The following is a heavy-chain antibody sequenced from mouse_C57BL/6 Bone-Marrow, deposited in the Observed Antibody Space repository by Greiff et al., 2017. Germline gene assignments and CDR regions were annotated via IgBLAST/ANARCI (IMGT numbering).Heavy chain of an antibody. CDR1: GFTFSDAW. V-gene: IGHV6-6*01. D-gene: IGHD1-1*01. Sequence: EVKLVESGGGLVQPGGSMKLSCAASGFTFSDAWMDWVRQSPEKGLEWVAEIRNKANNHATYYAESVKGRFTISRDDSKSSVYLQRNSLRAEDTVIYYCTVYYGSSYWYFDVWGTGTTVTVSS. J-gene: IGHJ1*03. CDR3: TVYYGSSYWYFDV. CDR2: IRNKANNHAT.